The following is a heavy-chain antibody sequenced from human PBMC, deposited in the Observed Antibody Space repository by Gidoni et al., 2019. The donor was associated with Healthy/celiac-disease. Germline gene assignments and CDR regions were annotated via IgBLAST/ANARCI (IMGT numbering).Heavy chain of an antibody. Sequence: QVQLVESGVGVVQPGRSLRLSCAASGFTFSSYGMHWVRQAPGKGLEWVAVISYDGSNKYYADSVKGRFTISRDNSKNTLYLQMNSLRAEDTAVYYCAKDPSGGSYSGFDYWGQGTLVTVSS. V-gene: IGHV3-30*18. CDR2: ISYDGSNK. CDR1: GFTFSSYG. CDR3: AKDPSGGSYSGFDY. J-gene: IGHJ4*02. D-gene: IGHD1-26*01.